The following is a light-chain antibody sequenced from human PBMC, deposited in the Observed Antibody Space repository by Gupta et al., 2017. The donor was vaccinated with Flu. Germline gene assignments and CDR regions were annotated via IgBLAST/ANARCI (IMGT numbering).Light chain of an antibody. V-gene: IGLV2-11*01. CDR2: DVS. CDR3: YQYAGSYTSWV. J-gene: IGLJ3*02. CDR1: SSAGGGYNY. Sequence: QSALTHPRPVTGSPGQQVTISCTGTSSAGGGYNYVSWYQQHPGKAPKVMIYDVSKRPSGGPDRFSGSNSGNKASLTLSGLQAEDEAEYYCYQYAGSYTSWVFGGGTKLTVL.